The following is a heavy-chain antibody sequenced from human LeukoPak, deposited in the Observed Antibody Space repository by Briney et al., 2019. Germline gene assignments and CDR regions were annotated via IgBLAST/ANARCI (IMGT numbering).Heavy chain of an antibody. V-gene: IGHV4-34*01. J-gene: IGHJ3*01. CDR2: ITYSGST. CDR3: ARSHDYSTSLAFDV. CDR1: GGSFSGYY. Sequence: TSETLSLTCADYGGSFSGYYWSWNRQPPGKGLEWIGEITYSGSTNYNPSLKSRVTISVDTSKNQFSPKLTSVTAADTAVYYCARSHDYSTSLAFDVWGQGTMVTVSS. D-gene: IGHD4-11*01.